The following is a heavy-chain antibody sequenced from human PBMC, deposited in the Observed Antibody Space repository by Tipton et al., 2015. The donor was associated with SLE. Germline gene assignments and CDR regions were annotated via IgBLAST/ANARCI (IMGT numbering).Heavy chain of an antibody. CDR2: IYYSGNT. D-gene: IGHD3-10*01. Sequence: TLSLTCTVSGGSISSGGYYWTWIRQLPGKGLEWIGYIYYSGNTYYNPSLGSRLTISVDTSMNHLSLKLNSVTAADTAVYFCARDRRGWYFDLWGRGTLVTVSS. CDR1: GGSISSGGYY. J-gene: IGHJ2*01. CDR3: ARDRRGWYFDL. V-gene: IGHV4-31*03.